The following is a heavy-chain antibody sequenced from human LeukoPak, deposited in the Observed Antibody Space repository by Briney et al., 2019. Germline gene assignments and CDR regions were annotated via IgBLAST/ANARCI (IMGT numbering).Heavy chain of an antibody. CDR2: MNPNSGNT. D-gene: IGHD3-22*01. V-gene: IGHV1-8*03. CDR3: ARGLNYYDSSGYDAFDI. CDR1: GYTFTSYD. Sequence: GASVKVSCKASGYTFTSYDINWVRQATGQGLEWMGWMNPNSGNTGYAQKFQGRVTITRNTSISTAYMELSSLRSEDTAVYYCARGLNYYDSSGYDAFDIWGQGTLVTVSS. J-gene: IGHJ3*02.